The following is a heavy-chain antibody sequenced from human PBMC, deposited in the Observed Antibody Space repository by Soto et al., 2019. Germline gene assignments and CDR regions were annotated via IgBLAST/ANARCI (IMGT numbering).Heavy chain of an antibody. CDR3: ARTDYVWGSYRYYFDY. D-gene: IGHD3-16*02. CDR1: GGSISSGGYY. J-gene: IGHJ4*02. CDR2: IYYSGST. V-gene: IGHV4-31*03. Sequence: QVQLQESGPGLVKPSQTLSLTCTVSGGSISSGGYYWSWIRQHPGKGLEWIGYIYYSGSTDYNPSLNSRVTRSADPSTNPFSLKRSSVTAADTAVYYCARTDYVWGSYRYYFDYWGQGTLVTVSS.